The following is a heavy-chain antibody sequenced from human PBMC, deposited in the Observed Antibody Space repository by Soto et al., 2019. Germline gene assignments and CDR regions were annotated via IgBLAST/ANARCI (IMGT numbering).Heavy chain of an antibody. Sequence: GGSLRLSCAASGVTFSSYAMSWVRQAPGKGLEWVSAISGSGGSTYYADSVKGRFTISRDNSKNTLYLQMNSLRVEDTAVYYCARGAGGYYYMDVWGKGTTVTVSS. CDR1: GVTFSSYA. J-gene: IGHJ6*03. V-gene: IGHV3-23*01. CDR2: ISGSGGST. CDR3: ARGAGGYYYMDV. D-gene: IGHD3-10*01.